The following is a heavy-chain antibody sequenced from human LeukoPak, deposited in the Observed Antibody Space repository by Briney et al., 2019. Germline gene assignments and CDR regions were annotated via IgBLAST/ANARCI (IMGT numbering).Heavy chain of an antibody. V-gene: IGHV1-2*06. CDR2: INPNSGDT. CDR1: GYTFTGYY. CDR3: ARALTTLTYEGY. Sequence: ASVKVSCKASGYTFTGYYVHWVRQAPGQGLEWMGRINPNSGDTNYAQKFQGRVTMTRDTSISTAYMELSRLRSDDTAVYYCARALTTLTYEGYWGQGTLVTVSS. J-gene: IGHJ4*02. D-gene: IGHD1-1*01.